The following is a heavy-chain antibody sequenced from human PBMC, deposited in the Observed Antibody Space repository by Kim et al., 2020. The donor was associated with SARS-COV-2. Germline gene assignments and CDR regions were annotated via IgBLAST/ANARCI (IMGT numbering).Heavy chain of an antibody. V-gene: IGHV3-23*01. Sequence: DSVKGRFAISRDNSRNTMYLQMNGLRVDDTGVYYCAKRVISTTPSGRAFDYWGHGTLVTVST. CDR3: AKRVISTTPSGRAFDY. J-gene: IGHJ4*01. D-gene: IGHD2-2*01.